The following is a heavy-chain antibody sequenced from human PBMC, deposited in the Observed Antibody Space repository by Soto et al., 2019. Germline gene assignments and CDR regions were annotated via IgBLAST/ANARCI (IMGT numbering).Heavy chain of an antibody. CDR1: GFTVSSNY. Sequence: VGSLRLSCAASGFTVSSNYMSWVRQAPGKGLEWVSVIYSGGSTYYADSVKGRFTISRDNSKNTLYLQMNSLRAEDTAVYYCARDSSPVGLDYWGQGTLVTVSS. CDR2: IYSGGST. CDR3: ARDSSPVGLDY. V-gene: IGHV3-53*01. D-gene: IGHD1-26*01. J-gene: IGHJ4*02.